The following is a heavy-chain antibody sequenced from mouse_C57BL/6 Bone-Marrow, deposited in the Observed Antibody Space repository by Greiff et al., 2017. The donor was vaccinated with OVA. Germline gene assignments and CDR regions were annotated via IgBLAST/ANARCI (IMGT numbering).Heavy chain of an antibody. D-gene: IGHD4-1*01. CDR2: ISDGGSYT. J-gene: IGHJ1*03. V-gene: IGHV5-4*01. CDR3: ARDPLGRDFDV. CDR1: GFTFSSYA. Sequence: DVQLVESGGGLVKPGGSLKLSCAASGFTFSSYAMSWVRQTPEKRLEWVATISDGGSYTYYPDNVKGRFPISRDNAKNNLYLQMSHLKSEDTAMYYCARDPLGRDFDVWGTGTTVTVSS.